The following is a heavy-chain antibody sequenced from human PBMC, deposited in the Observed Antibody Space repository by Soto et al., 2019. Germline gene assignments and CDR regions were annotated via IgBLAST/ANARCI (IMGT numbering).Heavy chain of an antibody. D-gene: IGHD2-21*02. CDR1: GGTFSSYT. Sequence: QVQLVQSGAEVKKPGSSVKVSCKASGGTFSSYTISWVRQAPGKGLEWMGRIIPILGIANYAQKFQGRVTITADKSTGTAYMELSSLRSEDTAVYYCARDPPIVVVTADYYYYGMDVWGQGTTVTVSS. CDR2: IIPILGIA. J-gene: IGHJ6*02. CDR3: ARDPPIVVVTADYYYYGMDV. V-gene: IGHV1-69*08.